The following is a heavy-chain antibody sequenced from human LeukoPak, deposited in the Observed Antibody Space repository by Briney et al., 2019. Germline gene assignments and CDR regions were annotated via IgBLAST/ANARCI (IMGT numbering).Heavy chain of an antibody. D-gene: IGHD4-23*01. CDR3: ARTQGVYYGGNSGAFDI. CDR2: INAGKGNT. J-gene: IGHJ3*02. CDR1: GYTFTSYG. V-gene: IGHV1-3*01. Sequence: ASVNVSCKASGYTFTSYGISWVRQAPGQGLEWMGWINAGKGNTKYSQKFQGRVTITRDTSASTAYMEVSSLRSEDTAVYHCARTQGVYYGGNSGAFDIWGQGTVVTVSS.